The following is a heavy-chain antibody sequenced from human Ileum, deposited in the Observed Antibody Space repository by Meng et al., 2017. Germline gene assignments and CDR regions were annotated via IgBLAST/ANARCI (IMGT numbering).Heavy chain of an antibody. Sequence: VGLQESGPGLVRPSETLSLSCTVSGASVNFGLYFWSWIRQSPGKTLEWIGHTYYTGLTNYNPSLKSRVAISLDASKNQFSLKLNSVSAADSAVYFCARTYNTPFFDSWGQGTLVTVSS. CDR1: GASVNFGLYF. D-gene: IGHD1-14*01. CDR2: TYYTGLT. V-gene: IGHV4-61*01. J-gene: IGHJ4*02. CDR3: ARTYNTPFFDS.